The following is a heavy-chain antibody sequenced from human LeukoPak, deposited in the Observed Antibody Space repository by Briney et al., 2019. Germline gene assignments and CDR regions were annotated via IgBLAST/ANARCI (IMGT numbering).Heavy chain of an antibody. Sequence: SETLSLTCTVSGGSISSSSYYWGWIRQPPGKGLEWIGSIYYSGSTYYNPSLKSRVTISVDTSKNQFSLKLSSVTAADTAVYYCARDLTGADYWSQGTLVTVSS. CDR2: IYYSGST. J-gene: IGHJ4*02. V-gene: IGHV4-39*07. CDR1: GGSISSSSYY. D-gene: IGHD3-9*01. CDR3: ARDLTGADY.